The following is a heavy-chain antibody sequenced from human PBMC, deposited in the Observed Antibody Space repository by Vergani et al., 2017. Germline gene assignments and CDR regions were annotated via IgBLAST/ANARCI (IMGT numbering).Heavy chain of an antibody. CDR3: ARRAGYSTGWIDC. J-gene: IGHJ4*02. CDR2: INWNGGRT. CDR1: GFTFGDYA. Sequence: EVQLVESGGDVERPGGSLRLSCAASGFTFGDYAMSWVRQAPGKGLEWVSGINWNGGRTSYADSVKGRFTISRDNAKNSLYLQMNSLRVEDTALYYCARRAGYSTGWIDCWGEGTLVTVSS. D-gene: IGHD6-19*01. V-gene: IGHV3-20*04.